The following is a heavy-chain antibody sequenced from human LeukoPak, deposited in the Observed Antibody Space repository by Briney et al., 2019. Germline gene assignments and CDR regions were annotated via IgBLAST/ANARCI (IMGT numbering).Heavy chain of an antibody. Sequence: PGGSLRLSCAASGFTFSSYAMSWVRQAPGKGLEWVSAISGSGGSTYYADSVKGRFTISRDYSKNSLYLQMNSLRAEDAAVYYGAKGRGYYDSSGYPYWGQGTLVTVSS. CDR3: AKGRGYYDSSGYPY. V-gene: IGHV3-23*01. CDR2: ISGSGGST. J-gene: IGHJ4*02. D-gene: IGHD3-22*01. CDR1: GFTFSSYA.